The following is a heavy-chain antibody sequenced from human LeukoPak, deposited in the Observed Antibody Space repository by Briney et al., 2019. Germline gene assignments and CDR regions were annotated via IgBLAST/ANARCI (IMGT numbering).Heavy chain of an antibody. V-gene: IGHV1-8*01. J-gene: IGHJ5*02. CDR3: ARGRGSGHKENWFDP. Sequence: ASVKVSCKASGYTFITYEINWVRQAGARGLESMGWMNPNSGNTDYAQKFQGRVTMTRNTSISTAYMELSSLRSEDTAVYYCARGRGSGHKENWFDPWGQGTLVTVSS. D-gene: IGHD6-19*01. CDR1: GYTFITYE. CDR2: MNPNSGNT.